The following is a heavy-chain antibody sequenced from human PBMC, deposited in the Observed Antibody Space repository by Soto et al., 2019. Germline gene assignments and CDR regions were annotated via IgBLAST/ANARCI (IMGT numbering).Heavy chain of an antibody. Sequence: PSETLSLTCSVSGGSIRGSSYYWAWIRQPPGEGLEWIGSIYFSGTTFYNPSLKTRVTISGDTSKNQFSLELNSVTAADTAVYYCARRLIVATIDYWGQGTLVTVSS. CDR1: GGSIRGSSYY. J-gene: IGHJ4*02. CDR2: IYFSGTT. D-gene: IGHD5-12*01. CDR3: ARRLIVATIDY. V-gene: IGHV4-39*01.